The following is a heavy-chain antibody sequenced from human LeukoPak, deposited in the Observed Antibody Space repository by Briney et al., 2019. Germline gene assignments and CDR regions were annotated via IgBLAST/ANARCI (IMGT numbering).Heavy chain of an antibody. CDR3: TRVYHGPGYHGD. CDR1: GFTFSDHY. CDR2: SRNKDYTFST. V-gene: IGHV3-72*01. D-gene: IGHD3-9*01. J-gene: IGHJ4*02. Sequence: PGGSLRLSCVVSGFTFSDHYMDWVRQAPGKGLEWIGHSRNKDYTFSTEYAASVKGRFTILRDHSKNSLYLEMNNLKAEDTAIYYCTRVYHGPGYHGDWGQGTLVTLSS.